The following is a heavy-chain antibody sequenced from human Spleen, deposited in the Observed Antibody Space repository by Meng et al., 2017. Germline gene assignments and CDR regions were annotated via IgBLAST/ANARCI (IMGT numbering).Heavy chain of an antibody. CDR1: GVTFSGSD. CDR2: IETKPNNYAT. CDR3: TIYTSGHI. D-gene: IGHD6-19*01. J-gene: IGHJ3*02. Sequence: GESLKISCAVSGVTFSGSDIHWVRQASGKGLEWVGRIETKPNNYATSYAASVRGRSTISRDDSKNTAYLEMNSLKTEDTALYYRTIYTSGHIWGQGTMVTVSS. V-gene: IGHV3-73*01.